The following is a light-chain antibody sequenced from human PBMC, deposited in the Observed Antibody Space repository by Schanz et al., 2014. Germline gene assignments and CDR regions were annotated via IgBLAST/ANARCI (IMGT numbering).Light chain of an antibody. V-gene: IGLV2-14*01. CDR2: DVS. CDR3: RSYTTSSSDVI. CDR1: SSDVGGHNY. J-gene: IGLJ2*01. Sequence: QSALTQPASVSGSPGQSITISCTGTSSDVGGHNYVSWYQQHPGKVPKLMIYDVSNRPSGVSNRFSGAKSGNTASLTISGLQAEDEADYYCRSYTTSSSDVIFGGGTKLTVL.